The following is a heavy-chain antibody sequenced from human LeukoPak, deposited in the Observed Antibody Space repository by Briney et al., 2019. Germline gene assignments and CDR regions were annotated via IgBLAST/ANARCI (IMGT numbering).Heavy chain of an antibody. Sequence: SETLSLTCTVSGGSISSSSYYWGWIRQPPGKGLEWIGSIYTSGSTNYNPSLKSRVTISVDTPKNQFSLKLSSVTAADTAVYYCASQGYCSGGSCYLESYYYMDVWGKGTTVTISS. J-gene: IGHJ6*03. CDR3: ASQGYCSGGSCYLESYYYMDV. CDR2: IYTSGST. V-gene: IGHV4-39*07. D-gene: IGHD2-15*01. CDR1: GGSISSSSYY.